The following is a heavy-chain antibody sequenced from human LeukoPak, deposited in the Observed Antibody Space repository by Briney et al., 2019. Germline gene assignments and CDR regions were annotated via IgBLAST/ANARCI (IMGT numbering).Heavy chain of an antibody. Sequence: SVKVSCKASGGTFSSYAISWVRQAPGQGLEWMGRIIPILGIANYAQKFQGRVTITAGKSTSTAYMELSSLRSEDTAVYYCARSLNYYDSSPVYWGQGTLVTVSS. J-gene: IGHJ4*02. D-gene: IGHD3-22*01. CDR3: ARSLNYYDSSPVY. V-gene: IGHV1-69*04. CDR1: GGTFSSYA. CDR2: IIPILGIA.